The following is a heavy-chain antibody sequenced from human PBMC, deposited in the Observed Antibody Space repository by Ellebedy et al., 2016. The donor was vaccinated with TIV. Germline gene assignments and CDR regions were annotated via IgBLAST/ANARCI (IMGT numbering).Heavy chain of an antibody. D-gene: IGHD2-15*01. V-gene: IGHV3-53*01. CDR2: IYSGGST. J-gene: IGHJ5*02. Sequence: GESLKISXAASGFTVSSNYMSWVRQAPGKGLEWVSVIYSGGSTYYADSVKGRFTISRDNSKNTLYLQMNSLRAEDTAVYYCAKSAGGGLSFDPWGQGTLVTVSS. CDR3: AKSAGGGLSFDP. CDR1: GFTVSSNY.